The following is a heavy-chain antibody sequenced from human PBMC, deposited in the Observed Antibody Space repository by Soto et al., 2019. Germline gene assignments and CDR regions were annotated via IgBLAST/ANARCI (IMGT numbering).Heavy chain of an antibody. D-gene: IGHD3-3*01. CDR2: IIAYYGTT. CDR1: GGTFSSYA. J-gene: IGHJ5*02. Sequence: GASVKVSCKASGGTFSSYAISWVRQAPGQGLEWMGGIIAYYGTTKYSQKFQGRVTITRDTSTSTAYMELSSLRSEDTAVYYCARGFPLWFDPWGQGTLVTVSS. V-gene: IGHV1-69*05. CDR3: ARGFPLWFDP.